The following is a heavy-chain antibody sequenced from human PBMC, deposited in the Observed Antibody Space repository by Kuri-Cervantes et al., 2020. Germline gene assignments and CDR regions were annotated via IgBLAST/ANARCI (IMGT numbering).Heavy chain of an antibody. CDR3: AREGGYCTGGVCYVDY. V-gene: IGHV1-18*01. D-gene: IGHD2-8*02. Sequence: ASVKVSCKASGYSFTSYGISWVRQAPGQGLEWMGWISVYTGYTNYAQKFQGRVTITADESTSTAYMELSSLRSEDTAVYYCAREGGYCTGGVCYVDYWGQGTLVTVSS. J-gene: IGHJ4*02. CDR1: GYSFTSYG. CDR2: ISVYTGYT.